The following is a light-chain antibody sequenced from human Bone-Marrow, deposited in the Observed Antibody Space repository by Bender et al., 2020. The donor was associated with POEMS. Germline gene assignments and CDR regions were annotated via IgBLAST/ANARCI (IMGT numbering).Light chain of an antibody. V-gene: IGLV2-18*02. CDR1: SSEIGGYDR. Sequence: QSALTQPPSVSGSPGQSVAISCTGSSSEIGGYDRVSWYQQTPGTPPKLIIYEVTNRPSGVPGLFSGSKSGDTASLTIFGLQAEDEGDYYCSSYTITNTWVCGGGTKLTVL. CDR2: EVT. J-gene: IGLJ2*01. CDR3: SSYTITNTWV.